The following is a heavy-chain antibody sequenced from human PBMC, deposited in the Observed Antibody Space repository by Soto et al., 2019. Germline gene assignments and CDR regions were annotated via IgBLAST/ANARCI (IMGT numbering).Heavy chain of an antibody. J-gene: IGHJ4*02. CDR3: AKLGSSSWSPHYYFDY. D-gene: IGHD2-2*01. V-gene: IGHV3-23*01. CDR2: ITDSGDDT. CDR1: GFTFNNYA. Sequence: EVQLLESGGGLVQPGGSLRLSCAASGFTFNNYAMGWVRQAPGKGLEWVSAITDSGDDTYYIDSVKGRFTISRDNSKSTLYLQMSSLRAEDTAIYYCAKLGSSSWSPHYYFDYWGQGPLVTVSS.